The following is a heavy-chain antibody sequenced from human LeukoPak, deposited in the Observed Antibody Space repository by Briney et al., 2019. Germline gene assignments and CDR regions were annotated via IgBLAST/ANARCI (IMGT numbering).Heavy chain of an antibody. CDR2: IYSGGST. V-gene: IGHV3-53*01. Sequence: GGSLRLSCAASGFTFSSYAMSWVRQALGKGLEWVSLIYSGGSTNYVDSVKGRFTISRDNSRNTLYLQMNSLRAEDTAVYYCARDGGGTYSLAFDIWGQGTMVTVSS. J-gene: IGHJ3*02. CDR1: GFTFSSYA. CDR3: ARDGGGTYSLAFDI. D-gene: IGHD1-26*01.